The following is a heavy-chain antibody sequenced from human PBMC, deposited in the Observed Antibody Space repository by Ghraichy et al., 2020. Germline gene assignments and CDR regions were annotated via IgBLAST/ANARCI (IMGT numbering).Heavy chain of an antibody. D-gene: IGHD3-16*02. CDR1: GFPFGNYW. CDR3: ARVIVIPNFIFYGLDV. V-gene: IGHV3-74*01. CDR2: INTDGAST. J-gene: IGHJ6*02. Sequence: GGSLRLSCVASGFPFGNYWMHWVRQAPGEGLVWVARINTDGASTTYADSVTGRFTISRDNAKNTVYLQMSSLRAGDTTLYYCARVIVIPNFIFYGLDVWGQGTTVTVS.